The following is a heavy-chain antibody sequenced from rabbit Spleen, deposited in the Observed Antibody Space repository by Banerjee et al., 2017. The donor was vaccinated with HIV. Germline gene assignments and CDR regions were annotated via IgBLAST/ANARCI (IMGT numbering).Heavy chain of an antibody. J-gene: IGHJ4*01. Sequence: QSLEESGGGLVQPGGSLTLSCKASGFSFSSNYYINWVRQAPGKGLEWIACIYTGSSGSTYYASRAKGRFTISKTSSTTVTLQMTSLTAADTATYFCARDTYDDYGDYWGSYYFNLWGPGTLVTVS. CDR1: GFSFSSNYY. CDR2: IYTGSSGST. V-gene: IGHV1S40*01. CDR3: ARDTYDDYGDYWGSYYFNL. D-gene: IGHD2-1*01.